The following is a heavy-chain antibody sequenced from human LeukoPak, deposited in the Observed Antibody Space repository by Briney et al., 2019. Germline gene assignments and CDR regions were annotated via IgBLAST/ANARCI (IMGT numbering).Heavy chain of an antibody. Sequence: PSETLSLTCTVSGGSISSYCWSWIRQPAGKGLEWIGRIYTSGSTNYNPSLKSRVTISVDKSKNQFSLKLSSVTAADTAVYYCARDWNKWELSNWFDPWGQGTLVTVSS. V-gene: IGHV4-4*07. CDR3: ARDWNKWELSNWFDP. CDR2: IYTSGST. CDR1: GGSISSYC. J-gene: IGHJ5*02. D-gene: IGHD1-26*01.